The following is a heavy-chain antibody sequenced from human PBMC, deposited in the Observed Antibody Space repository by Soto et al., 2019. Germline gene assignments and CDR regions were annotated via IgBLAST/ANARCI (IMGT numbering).Heavy chain of an antibody. Sequence: GGSLRLSCAASGFTFSDYTINWVRQAPGKGLEWVSFISTNSVYTYYAASVRGRFTISRDNARNSLDLQMNSLRAEDTAVYYCARDDYYGSGNFDYWGQGTLVTVSS. V-gene: IGHV3-21*01. CDR3: ARDDYYGSGNFDY. CDR1: GFTFSDYT. D-gene: IGHD3-10*01. CDR2: ISTNSVYT. J-gene: IGHJ4*02.